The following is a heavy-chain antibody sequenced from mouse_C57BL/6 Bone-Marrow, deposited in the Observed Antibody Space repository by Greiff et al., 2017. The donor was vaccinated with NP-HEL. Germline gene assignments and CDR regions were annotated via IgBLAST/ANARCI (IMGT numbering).Heavy chain of an antibody. Sequence: DVKLVESGPGLVKPSQSLSLTCSVTGYSITSGYYWNWIRQFPGNKLEWMGYISYDGSNNYNPSLKNRISITRDTSKNQFFLKLNSVTTEDTATYYCAPDLRGYAMDYWGQGTSVTVSS. CDR3: APDLRGYAMDY. CDR2: ISYDGSN. J-gene: IGHJ4*01. CDR1: GYSITSGYY. D-gene: IGHD3-1*01. V-gene: IGHV3-6*01.